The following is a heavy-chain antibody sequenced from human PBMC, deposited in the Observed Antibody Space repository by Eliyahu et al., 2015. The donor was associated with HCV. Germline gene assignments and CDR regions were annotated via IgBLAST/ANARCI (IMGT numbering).Heavy chain of an antibody. J-gene: IGHJ3*02. D-gene: IGHD6-6*01. V-gene: IGHV4-39*07. CDR1: GGSISSSSYY. CDR3: ARQIRTRRQLGGDAFDI. CDR2: IYYSGST. Sequence: QLQLQESGPGLVKPSETLSLTCTVSGGSISSSSYYWGWIRQPPGKGLEWIGSIYYSGSTYYNPSLKSRVTISVDTSKNQFSLKLSSVTAADTAVYYCARQIRTRRQLGGDAFDIWGQGTMVTVSS.